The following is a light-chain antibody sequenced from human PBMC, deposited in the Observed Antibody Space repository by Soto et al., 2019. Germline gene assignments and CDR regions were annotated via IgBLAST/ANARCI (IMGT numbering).Light chain of an antibody. CDR1: SSDVGGYNY. J-gene: IGLJ2*01. V-gene: IGLV2-8*01. Sequence: QSVLTQPPSASGSPGQSVTISCIGTSSDVGGYNYVSWYQQHPGKAPKLMIYEVSKRPSGVPDRFSGSKSGNTASLTVSGLQAEDEADYYCSSYAASNNLGVFGGGTKVPVL. CDR3: SSYAASNNLGV. CDR2: EVS.